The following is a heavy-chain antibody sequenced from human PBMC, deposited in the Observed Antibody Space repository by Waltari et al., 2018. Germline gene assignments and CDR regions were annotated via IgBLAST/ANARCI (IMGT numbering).Heavy chain of an antibody. CDR2: IYYSGST. CDR1: GGSISSYY. V-gene: IGHV4-59*01. CDR3: ARGMGYYYYMDV. Sequence: QVQLQESGPGLVKPSETLSLTCTVSGGSISSYYWSWIRQPPGKGLELIGYIYYSGSTNYNPSLKSRVTISVDTSKNQFSLKLSSVTAADTAVYYCARGMGYYYYMDVWGKGTTVTVSS. J-gene: IGHJ6*03.